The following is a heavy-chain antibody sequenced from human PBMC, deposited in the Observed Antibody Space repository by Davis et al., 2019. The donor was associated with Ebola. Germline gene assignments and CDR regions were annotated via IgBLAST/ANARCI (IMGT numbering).Heavy chain of an antibody. CDR2: ISSSGSTI. D-gene: IGHD3-22*01. V-gene: IGHV3-11*01. J-gene: IGHJ4*02. Sequence: GESLKISCAASGFTFRSYAMSWIRQAPGKGLEWVSYISSSGSTIYYADSVKGRFTISRDNAKNSLYLQMNSLRAEDTAVYYCAKQSHYYDSSGYYGIEGSFDYWGQGTLVTVSS. CDR3: AKQSHYYDSSGYYGIEGSFDY. CDR1: GFTFRSYA.